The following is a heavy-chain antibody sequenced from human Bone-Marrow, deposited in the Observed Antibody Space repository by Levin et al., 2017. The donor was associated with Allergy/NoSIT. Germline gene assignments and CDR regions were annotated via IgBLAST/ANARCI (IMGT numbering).Heavy chain of an antibody. J-gene: IGHJ4*02. CDR2: VYPDDSDT. CDR3: ARLFVIPDVLYYFDY. Sequence: GASVKVSCKASGYRFTKYWIGWVRQTPGKGLEWLGIVYPDDSDTRYSPSFQGQFTMSVDKSIDTAYLQWSSLGASDTAMYYCARLFVIPDVLYYFDYWGQGALVTVSS. CDR1: GYRFTKYW. V-gene: IGHV5-51*03. D-gene: IGHD2/OR15-2a*01.